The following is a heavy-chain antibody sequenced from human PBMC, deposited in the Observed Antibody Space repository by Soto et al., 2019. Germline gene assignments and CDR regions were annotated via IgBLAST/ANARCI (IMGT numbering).Heavy chain of an antibody. CDR2: ISYDGSNK. J-gene: IGHJ4*02. Sequence: PGGSLRLSCAASGFTFSSYAMHWVRQAPGKGLEWVAVISYDGSNKYYADSVKGRFTISRDNSKNTLYLQMNSLRAEDTAVYYCARGLGQRTFDYWGQGTLVTVSS. V-gene: IGHV3-30-3*01. CDR3: ARGLGQRTFDY. CDR1: GFTFSSYA. D-gene: IGHD6-25*01.